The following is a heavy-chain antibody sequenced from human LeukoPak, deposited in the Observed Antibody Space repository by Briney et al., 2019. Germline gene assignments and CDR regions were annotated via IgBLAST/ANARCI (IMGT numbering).Heavy chain of an antibody. V-gene: IGHV1-69*05. D-gene: IGHD3-22*01. CDR2: IIPIFGTA. Sequence: SVKVSCKASGGTFSSYAISWVRQAPGQGLEWMGGIIPIFGTANYAQKFQGRVTITTDESTSTAYMELSSLRSEDKAVYYCAQYYYDSSGYYPGYFQHWGQGTLVTVSS. CDR3: AQYYYDSSGYYPGYFQH. J-gene: IGHJ1*01. CDR1: GGTFSSYA.